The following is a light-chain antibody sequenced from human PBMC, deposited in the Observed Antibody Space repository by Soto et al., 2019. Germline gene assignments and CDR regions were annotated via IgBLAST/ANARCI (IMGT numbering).Light chain of an antibody. CDR1: SSNLGAGYE. J-gene: IGLJ1*01. CDR3: QSFDSSLRAYV. CDR2: NNL. V-gene: IGLV1-40*01. Sequence: QSVLTQPPSVSGAPGQRVTISCTGSSSNLGAGYEVHWYKQLPGAAPTLVIFNNLNRPSGVPERFSGSKSGTSASLVISGLQAEDEADYYCQSFDSSLRAYVFGSGTKVTVL.